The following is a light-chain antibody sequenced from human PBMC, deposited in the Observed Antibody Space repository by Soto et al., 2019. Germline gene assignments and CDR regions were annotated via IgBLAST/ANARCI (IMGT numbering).Light chain of an antibody. CDR1: QSVSSNY. J-gene: IGKJ1*01. V-gene: IGKV3-20*01. Sequence: SVLTESPATLSFSTGERATLSFCGSQSVSSNYLAWYQXTPXQAPRLXXXGASTRATGIPDRFSGSASGTDFTLTISRLEHEDSAAYYCQQYGSSPTSTFGQGTKVDIK. CDR3: QQYGSSPTST. CDR2: GAS.